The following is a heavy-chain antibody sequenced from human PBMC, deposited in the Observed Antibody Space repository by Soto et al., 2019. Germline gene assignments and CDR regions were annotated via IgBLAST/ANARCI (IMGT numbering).Heavy chain of an antibody. CDR2: INHSGST. J-gene: IGHJ5*02. D-gene: IGHD2-21*01. CDR1: GGSFSGYY. Sequence: QVQLQQWGAGLLKPSETLSLTCAVYGGSFSGYYWSWIRQPPGKGLEWIGEINHSGSTNYNQSLKGRVTISVDTSKNQFSLKLSSVTAADTAVYYCARDGEYCGGDCYSHWFDPWGQGTLVTVSS. V-gene: IGHV4-34*01. CDR3: ARDGEYCGGDCYSHWFDP.